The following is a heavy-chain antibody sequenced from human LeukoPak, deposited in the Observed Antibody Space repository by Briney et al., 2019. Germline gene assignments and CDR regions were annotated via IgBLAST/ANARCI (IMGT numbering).Heavy chain of an antibody. J-gene: IGHJ3*02. CDR1: GFTFSSYG. CDR2: IWYDGSNK. V-gene: IGHV3-33*06. Sequence: PGRSLRLSCAASGFTFSSYGMHWVRQAPGKGLEWVAVIWYDGSNKYYADSVKGRFTISRDNSKNTLYLQMNSLRAEDTAVYYCAKDPLPVITTGWDFGIWGQGTMVTVSS. D-gene: IGHD3-22*01. CDR3: AKDPLPVITTGWDFGI.